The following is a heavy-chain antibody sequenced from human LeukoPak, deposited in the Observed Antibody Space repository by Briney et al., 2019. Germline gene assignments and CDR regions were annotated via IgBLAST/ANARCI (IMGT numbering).Heavy chain of an antibody. Sequence: AASVKVSCKASGGTFSSYAISLVRQAPGQGLEWMGGIIPIFGTANYAQKFQGRVTITTDESTSTAYMELSSLRSEDTAVYYCARDRSGSNRWFDPWGQGTLVTVSS. V-gene: IGHV1-69*05. CDR2: IIPIFGTA. CDR1: GGTFSSYA. CDR3: ARDRSGSNRWFDP. J-gene: IGHJ5*02. D-gene: IGHD2-15*01.